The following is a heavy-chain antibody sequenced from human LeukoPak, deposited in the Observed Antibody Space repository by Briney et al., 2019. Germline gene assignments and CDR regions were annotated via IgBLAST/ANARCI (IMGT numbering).Heavy chain of an antibody. CDR2: INAGNGNT. Sequence: ASVKVSCKASGYTFTSYAMHWVRQAPGQRLEWMGWINAGNGNTKYSQKFQGRVTITRDTSASTAYMELSSLRSEDTAVYYCARDIIGYCSSTSCYEAPFDPWGQGTLVTVSS. J-gene: IGHJ5*02. CDR3: ARDIIGYCSSTSCYEAPFDP. D-gene: IGHD2-2*01. V-gene: IGHV1-3*01. CDR1: GYTFTSYA.